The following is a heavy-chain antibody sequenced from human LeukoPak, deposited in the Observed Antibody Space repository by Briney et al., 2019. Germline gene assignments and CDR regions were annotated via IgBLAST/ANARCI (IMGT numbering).Heavy chain of an antibody. V-gene: IGHV3-21*01. D-gene: IGHD4-17*01. CDR2: ISSSSSYT. J-gene: IGHJ1*01. CDR3: ARDAGYGDYLSFQH. Sequence: GGSLRLSCAASGFTFSSYSMNWVRQAPGKGLEWVSSISSSSSYTYYADSVKGRFPISRDDAKNSLYLQMNSLRAEDTAVYYCARDAGYGDYLSFQHWGQGTLVTVSS. CDR1: GFTFSSYS.